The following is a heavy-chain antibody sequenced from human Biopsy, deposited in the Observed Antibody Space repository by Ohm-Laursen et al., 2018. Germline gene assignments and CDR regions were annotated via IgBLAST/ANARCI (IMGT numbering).Heavy chain of an antibody. D-gene: IGHD3-16*01. Sequence: SQTLSLTCSVSGASVKTSGYYWGWIRQPPGKGLEWIGSISYTGSTHDNPSLTSRVTISFDTSKNQFSLKSYSLTAADTAVYYCARAAFGPFDSWGQGALVTVSS. CDR2: ISYTGST. CDR1: GASVKTSGYY. CDR3: ARAAFGPFDS. V-gene: IGHV4-39*01. J-gene: IGHJ4*02.